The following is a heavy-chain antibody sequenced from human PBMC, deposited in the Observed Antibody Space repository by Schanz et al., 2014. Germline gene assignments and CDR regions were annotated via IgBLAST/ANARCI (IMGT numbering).Heavy chain of an antibody. CDR1: GFTFSNHA. CDR2: ISGSGAST. CDR3: AKDQGSYGSGSYSYFDY. D-gene: IGHD3-10*01. J-gene: IGHJ4*02. Sequence: EVHLLESGGGLVQPGGSLRLSCAASGFTFSNHAMSWVRQASGKGLEWVSAISGSGASTYYADSVKGRFTISRDNSKNTLYLQMNSLRAEDTAVYYCAKDQGSYGSGSYSYFDYWGQGTLATVSS. V-gene: IGHV3-23*01.